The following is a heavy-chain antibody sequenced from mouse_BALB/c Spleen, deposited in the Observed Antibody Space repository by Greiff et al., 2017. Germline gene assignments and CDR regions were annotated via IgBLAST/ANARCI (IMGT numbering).Heavy chain of an antibody. D-gene: IGHD2-4*01. J-gene: IGHJ3*01. Sequence: VKLQESGPGLVAPSQSLSITCTVSGFSLTSYGVHWVRQPPGKGLEWLGVIWAGGSTNYNSALMSRLSISKDNSKSQVFLKMNSLQTDDTAMYYCARDLGDYGRFFFAYWGQGTLVTVSA. CDR1: GFSLTSYG. CDR2: IWAGGST. V-gene: IGHV2-9*02. CDR3: ARDLGDYGRFFFAY.